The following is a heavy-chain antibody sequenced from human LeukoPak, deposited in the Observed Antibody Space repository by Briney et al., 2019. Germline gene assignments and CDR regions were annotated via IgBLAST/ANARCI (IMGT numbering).Heavy chain of an antibody. D-gene: IGHD6-13*01. V-gene: IGHV4-59*01. CDR1: GGSINSYC. CDR2: IYYSGSA. Sequence: PLETLSLTCTASGGSINSYCWTWIRQPPGKGLDWIGYIYYSGSANYNPSLKSRVTMSVDTSKGQFSLRLSSVTPADTAVYYCARRQVQPERFDYWGQGALVTVSS. CDR3: ARRQVQPERFDY. J-gene: IGHJ4*02.